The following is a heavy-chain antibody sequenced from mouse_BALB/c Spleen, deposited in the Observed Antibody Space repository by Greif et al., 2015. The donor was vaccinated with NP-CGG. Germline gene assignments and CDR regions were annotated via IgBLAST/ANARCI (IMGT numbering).Heavy chain of an antibody. V-gene: IGHV1-62-2*01. Sequence: VKLMESGAELVRPGASVKLSCKASGYTFTEYTIHWVKQRSGQGLEWIGWFYPGSGSIKYNEKFKDKATLTADKSSSTVYMELSRLTSEDSAVYFCARHGSTMITTGAMDYWGRGTSATASS. CDR1: GYTFTEYT. J-gene: IGHJ4*01. D-gene: IGHD2-4*01. CDR2: FYPGSGSI. CDR3: ARHGSTMITTGAMDY.